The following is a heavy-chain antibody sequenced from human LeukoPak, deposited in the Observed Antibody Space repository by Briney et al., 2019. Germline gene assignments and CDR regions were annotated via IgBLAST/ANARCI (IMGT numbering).Heavy chain of an antibody. D-gene: IGHD1-26*01. Sequence: VASVKVSCKASGYTFTGYYMHWVRQAPGQGLEWMGWINPNSGGTNYAQKFQGRVTMTRDTSISTAYMELSRLRSDDAAVYYCARDLRVVVVGAREPLFGYWGQGTLVTVSS. V-gene: IGHV1-2*02. CDR1: GYTFTGYY. CDR2: INPNSGGT. CDR3: ARDLRVVVVGAREPLFGY. J-gene: IGHJ4*02.